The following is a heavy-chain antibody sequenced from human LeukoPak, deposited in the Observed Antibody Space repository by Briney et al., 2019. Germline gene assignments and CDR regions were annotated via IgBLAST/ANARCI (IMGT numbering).Heavy chain of an antibody. CDR3: ARDRTVTTFDS. V-gene: IGHV3-7*01. D-gene: IGHD4-17*01. CDR1: GFTFGSYW. J-gene: IGHJ4*02. CDR2: IKQDGSQR. Sequence: GGSLRLSCAASGFTFGSYWMSWVRQVPGKGLGWVANIKQDGSQRYYVDSVKGRFTISRDNAKNSLYLQMISLRVEDTALYYCARDRTVTTFDSWGQGTLVTVSS.